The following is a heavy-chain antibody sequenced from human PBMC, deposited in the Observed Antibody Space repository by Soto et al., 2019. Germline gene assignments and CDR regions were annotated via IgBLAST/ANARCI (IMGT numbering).Heavy chain of an antibody. CDR2: IYYSGST. J-gene: IGHJ6*02. CDR1: GGSISSSSYY. D-gene: IGHD1-1*01. CDR3: ASYNWNRLYYYGMDV. Sequence: QLQLQESGPGLVKPSETLSLTCTVSGGSISSSSYYWGWIRQPPGKGLEWIGSIYYSGSTYYNPSLKSRVTISVDTSKNQFSLKLSSVTAADTAVYYCASYNWNRLYYYGMDVWGQGTTVTVSS. V-gene: IGHV4-39*01.